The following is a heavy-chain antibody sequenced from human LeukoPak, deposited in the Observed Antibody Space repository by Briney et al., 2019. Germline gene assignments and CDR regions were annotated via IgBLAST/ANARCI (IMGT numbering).Heavy chain of an antibody. CDR3: ARENLAAAADY. CDR1: EFTFSAYW. D-gene: IGHD6-25*01. CDR2: TRGDGSMT. V-gene: IGHV3-74*01. Sequence: GGSLRLSCSASEFTFSAYWMHWDRQAPGKGLVWVSRTRGDGSMTNYADSVKGRFTISRDNAKNTLYLQMNSPRLEDTAVYYCARENLAAAADYWGQGTVVTVSS. J-gene: IGHJ4*02.